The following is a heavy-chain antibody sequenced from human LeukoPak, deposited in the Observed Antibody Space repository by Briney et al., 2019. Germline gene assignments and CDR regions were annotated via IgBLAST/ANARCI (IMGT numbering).Heavy chain of an antibody. CDR1: GMTFSNHW. Sequence: PGGSLRLSCAASGMTFSNHWMHRVRQAPGKGLVWVSLIKTDGRTTIYADSVKGRFTISRDNSKNTLYLQMNSLRAEDTAVYYCAKDGLANIAAAGYFQHWGQGTLVTVSS. J-gene: IGHJ1*01. D-gene: IGHD6-13*01. CDR3: AKDGLANIAAAGYFQH. CDR2: IKTDGRTT. V-gene: IGHV3-74*01.